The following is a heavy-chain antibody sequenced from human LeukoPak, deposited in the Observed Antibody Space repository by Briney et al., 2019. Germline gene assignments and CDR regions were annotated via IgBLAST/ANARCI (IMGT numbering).Heavy chain of an antibody. CDR3: AKQKGVAADAFDI. Sequence: GGSLRLAWAASGFTFSSSSMNWVRQAPGKGLGWVSAISGNGGSRYYGESVKGRFTISRDKSKNTLYLQMNSLRAEDTAVYDCAKQKGVAADAFDIWGQGTMVTVSS. CDR1: GFTFSSSS. J-gene: IGHJ3*02. V-gene: IGHV3-23*01. D-gene: IGHD5-12*01. CDR2: ISGNGGSR.